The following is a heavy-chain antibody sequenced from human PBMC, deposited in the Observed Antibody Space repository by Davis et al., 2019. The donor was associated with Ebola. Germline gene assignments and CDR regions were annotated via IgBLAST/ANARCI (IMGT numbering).Heavy chain of an antibody. CDR1: GYTFNSYV. CDR2: MNPDTGNT. D-gene: IGHD3-10*01. CDR3: AKNVAETGDFES. Sequence: ASVKVSCKASGYTFNSYVISWVRQATGQGLEWLGWMNPDTGNTGYAQKFQGRVTLTRDTSINTAYMELSSLTSEDTAVYYCAKNVAETGDFESWGQGTLVAVST. V-gene: IGHV1-8*02. J-gene: IGHJ4*02.